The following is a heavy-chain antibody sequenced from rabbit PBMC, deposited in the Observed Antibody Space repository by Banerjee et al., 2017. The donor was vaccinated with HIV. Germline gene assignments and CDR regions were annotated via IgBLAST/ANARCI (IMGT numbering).Heavy chain of an antibody. Sequence: QEQLVESGGDLVKPGASLTLTCTASGIAFSTNYWICWVRQAPGKGLEWIACIDTASGYTYYASWAKGRFTITRSTSLNTVTLQLNSLTAADTATYFCARDPLLVVAGVAAYYGMDLWGQGTLVTVS. CDR3: ARDPLLVVAGVAAYYGMDL. CDR1: GIAFSTNYW. D-gene: IGHD4-1*01. V-gene: IGHV1S45*01. J-gene: IGHJ6*01. CDR2: IDTASGYT.